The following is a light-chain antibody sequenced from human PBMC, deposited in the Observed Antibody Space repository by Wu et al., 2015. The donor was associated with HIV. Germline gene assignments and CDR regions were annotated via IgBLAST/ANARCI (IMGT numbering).Light chain of an antibody. Sequence: DIQMTQSPSSLSASVGDRVTITCRVSQAINNYLAWYQQKPGQAPKLLIYAASTLQSGVPSRFSGSGSGTEFTLTISGLQPEDSATYYCQKYNTAPWTFGQGTKVEMK. CDR2: AAS. J-gene: IGKJ1*01. CDR1: QAINNY. CDR3: QKYNTAPWT. V-gene: IGKV1-9*01.